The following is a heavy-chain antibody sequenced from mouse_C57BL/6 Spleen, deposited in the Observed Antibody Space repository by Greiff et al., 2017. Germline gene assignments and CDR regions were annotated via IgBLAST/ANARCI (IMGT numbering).Heavy chain of an antibody. CDR2: IDPENGDT. J-gene: IGHJ2*01. V-gene: IGHV14-4*01. CDR1: GFNIKDDY. D-gene: IGHD4-1*01. Sequence: EVQLQQSGAELVRPGASVKLSCTASGFNIKDDYMHWVKQRPEQGLEWIGWIDPENGDTEYASKFQGKATITADTSSNTAYLQLSSLTSEDTAVYYCTTPGTRDYWGQGTTLTVSS. CDR3: TTPGTRDY.